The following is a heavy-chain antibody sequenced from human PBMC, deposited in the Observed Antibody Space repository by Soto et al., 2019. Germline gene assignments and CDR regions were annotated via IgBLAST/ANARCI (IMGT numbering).Heavy chain of an antibody. CDR3: ARGPPDILTGYSDY. CDR1: GGTFSSYA. CDR2: IIPIFGTA. J-gene: IGHJ4*02. Sequence: SVKVSCKASGGTFSSYAISWVRQAPGQGLEWMGGIIPIFGTANYAQKFQGRVTITADESTSTAYMELSSLRSEDTAVYYCARGPPDILTGYSDYWGQGTLVTVSS. V-gene: IGHV1-69*13. D-gene: IGHD3-9*01.